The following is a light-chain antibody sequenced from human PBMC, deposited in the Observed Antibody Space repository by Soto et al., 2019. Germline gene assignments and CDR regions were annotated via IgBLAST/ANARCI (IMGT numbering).Light chain of an antibody. CDR3: QQRSNT. Sequence: EIGLTQSPATLSLYPGERATLSCRASQSVSSYLAWYQQKPGQAPRLLIYDASNRATGIPARFSGSGSGTDFTLTISSLEPEGFAVYYCQQRSNTFGQGTRLEI. J-gene: IGKJ5*01. CDR2: DAS. CDR1: QSVSSY. V-gene: IGKV3-11*01.